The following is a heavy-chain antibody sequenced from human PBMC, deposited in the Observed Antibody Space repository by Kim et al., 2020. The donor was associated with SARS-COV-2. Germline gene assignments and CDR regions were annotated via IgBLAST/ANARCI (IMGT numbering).Heavy chain of an antibody. CDR2: ISAYNGKT. CDR1: GYTFTSYG. J-gene: IGHJ6*02. Sequence: ASVKVSCKASGYTFTSYGISWVRQATGQGLEWMGWISAYNGKTNYAQKLQGRVTMTTDTSTSTAYMELRSLSSDDTAVYYCARDLRASSGYYYGMDVWGQGTTVTVSS. D-gene: IGHD6-19*01. V-gene: IGHV1-18*01. CDR3: ARDLRASSGYYYGMDV.